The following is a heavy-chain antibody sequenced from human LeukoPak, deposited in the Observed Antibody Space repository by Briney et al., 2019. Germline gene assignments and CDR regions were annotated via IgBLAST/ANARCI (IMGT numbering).Heavy chain of an antibody. J-gene: IGHJ6*04. Sequence: GGSLRLSCAASGFTFSSYEMNWVRQAPGKGLEWISYISSSGSTTYNADSVEGRFTISRDNAKNSLYLQMNSLRDEDTAVYYCARDPISPQLEETAWGKGTTVIVSS. V-gene: IGHV3-48*03. CDR1: GFTFSSYE. CDR3: ARDPISPQLEETA. CDR2: ISSSGSTT. D-gene: IGHD1-1*01.